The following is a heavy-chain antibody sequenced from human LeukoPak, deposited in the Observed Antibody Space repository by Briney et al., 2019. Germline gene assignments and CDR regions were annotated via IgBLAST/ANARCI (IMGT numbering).Heavy chain of an antibody. J-gene: IGHJ4*02. CDR3: AKDGEDYYGSGSYYKSLGY. Sequence: PGGSLRLSCAASGFTFSSYAMSWVRQAPGKGLEWVSAISGSGGSTYYADSVKGRFTISRDNSKNTLYLQMNSLRAEDTAVYYCAKDGEDYYGSGSYYKSLGYWGQGTLVTVSS. D-gene: IGHD3-10*01. CDR1: GFTFSSYA. V-gene: IGHV3-23*01. CDR2: ISGSGGST.